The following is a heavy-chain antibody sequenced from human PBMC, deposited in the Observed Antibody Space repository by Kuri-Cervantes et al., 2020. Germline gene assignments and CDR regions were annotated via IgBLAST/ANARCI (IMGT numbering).Heavy chain of an antibody. D-gene: IGHD3-10*01. Sequence: SETLSLTCTVSGGSISSSSYYWGWIRQPPGKGLEWIGRIYTSGSTNYNPSLKSRVTISVDTSKNQFSLKLSSVTAADTAVYYCARPGGWFELYGMDVWGQGTTVTVSS. CDR2: IYTSGST. J-gene: IGHJ6*02. CDR3: ARPGGWFELYGMDV. CDR1: GGSISSSSYY. V-gene: IGHV4-39*01.